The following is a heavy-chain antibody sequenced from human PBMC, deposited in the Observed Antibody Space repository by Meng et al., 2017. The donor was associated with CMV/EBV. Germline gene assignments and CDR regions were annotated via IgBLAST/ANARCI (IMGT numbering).Heavy chain of an antibody. Sequence: LRLSCAVYGGSFSGYYWSWIRQPPGKGLEWIGEINHSGSTNYNPSLKSRVTISVDTSKNQFSLKLSSVTAADTAVYYCARYSSWPGLASAWGQGTLVTAS. CDR2: INHSGST. J-gene: IGHJ5*02. D-gene: IGHD6-13*01. CDR1: GGSFSGYY. V-gene: IGHV4-34*01. CDR3: ARYSSWPGLASA.